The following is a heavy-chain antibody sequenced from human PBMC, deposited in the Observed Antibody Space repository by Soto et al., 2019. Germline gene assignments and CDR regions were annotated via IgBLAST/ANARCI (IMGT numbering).Heavy chain of an antibody. J-gene: IGHJ4*02. V-gene: IGHV4-30-4*01. D-gene: IGHD3-22*01. CDR1: GGSISSGDYY. CDR3: AREARSNYYDGSGYYHTPGY. CDR2: IYYSGST. Sequence: PSETLSLTCTVSGGSISSGDYYWRWIRQPPGKGLEWIGYIYYSGSTYYNPSLKSRVTISVDTSKNQFSLKLSSVTAADTAVYYCAREARSNYYDGSGYYHTPGYWGQGTLVTVSS.